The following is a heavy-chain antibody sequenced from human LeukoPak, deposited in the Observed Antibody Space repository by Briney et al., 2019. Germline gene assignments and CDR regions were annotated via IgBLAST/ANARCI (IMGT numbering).Heavy chain of an antibody. V-gene: IGHV3-33*01. Sequence: GGSLRLSCAASGFTFSSYGMHWVRQAPGKGLEWVAVIWYDGSNKYYADSVKGRFTISRDNSKNTLYLQMNSLRAEDTAVYYCAGVLGATLKNAFDIWGQGTMVTVSS. CDR1: GFTFSSYG. D-gene: IGHD1-26*01. J-gene: IGHJ3*02. CDR2: IWYDGSNK. CDR3: AGVLGATLKNAFDI.